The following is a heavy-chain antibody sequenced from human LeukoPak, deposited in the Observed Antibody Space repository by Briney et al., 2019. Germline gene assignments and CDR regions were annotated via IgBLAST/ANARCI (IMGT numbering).Heavy chain of an antibody. Sequence: PGGSLRLSCAASGFTFSSYGMHWGRQAPGKGLEWVALISYDGGDQFYEDSVKGRFTISRDNSKNTLYLQMNSLRAEDTAVYYCAKGLPHSVRWYYFDYWGQGTLVTVSS. CDR1: GFTFSSYG. CDR3: AKGLPHSVRWYYFDY. V-gene: IGHV3-30*18. CDR2: ISYDGGDQ. D-gene: IGHD6-13*01. J-gene: IGHJ4*02.